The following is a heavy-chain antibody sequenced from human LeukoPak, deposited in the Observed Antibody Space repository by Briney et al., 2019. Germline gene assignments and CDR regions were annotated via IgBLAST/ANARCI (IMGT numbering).Heavy chain of an antibody. CDR1: GFTVRSNY. Sequence: GGSLRLSCAASGFTVRSNYMSWVRQAPGKGLEWVSIIYSGGSTYYADSVKGRFTISRDNSKNTLYLQMNSLRVEDTGVYYCASDEWDLLRASWGQGTLVTVSS. D-gene: IGHD1-26*01. CDR3: ASDEWDLLRAS. J-gene: IGHJ5*02. V-gene: IGHV3-66*02. CDR2: IYSGGST.